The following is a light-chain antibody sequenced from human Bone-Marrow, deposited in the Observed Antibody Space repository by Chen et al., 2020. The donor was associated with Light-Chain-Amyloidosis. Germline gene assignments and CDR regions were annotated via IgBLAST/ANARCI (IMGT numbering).Light chain of an antibody. J-gene: IGKJ2*01. Sequence: DIQMTQSPSSLSASVGDRVTITCRASQSISSYLNWYQQKPGKAPKLLIYAASSLQSGVPSRFSGSGSGTDFTLTVSSLQPEDFATYYCQQRFSTPYTFGQGTNLEIK. CDR3: QQRFSTPYT. CDR1: QSISSY. CDR2: AAS. V-gene: IGKV1-39*01.